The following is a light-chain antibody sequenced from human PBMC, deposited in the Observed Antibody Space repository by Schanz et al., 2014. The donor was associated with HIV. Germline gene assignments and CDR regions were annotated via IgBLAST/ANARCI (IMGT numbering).Light chain of an antibody. CDR1: QSVSYW. J-gene: IGKJ1*01. V-gene: IGKV1-5*01. CDR3: LQHNSYPRT. CDR2: DAS. Sequence: DIQMTQSPSTLPASVGDRVTITCRASQSVSYWLAWYQQRPGKAPKLLIYDASNLKTGVPSRFSGSGSGTDFTFSISSLQPEDIATYYCLQHNSYPRTFGQGTKVEIK.